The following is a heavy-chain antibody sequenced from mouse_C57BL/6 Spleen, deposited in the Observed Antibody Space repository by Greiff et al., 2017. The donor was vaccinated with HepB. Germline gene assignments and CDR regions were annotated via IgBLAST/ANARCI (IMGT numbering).Heavy chain of an antibody. D-gene: IGHD4-1*01. CDR2: ISYDGSN. Sequence: EVQLQESGPGLVKPSQSLSLTCSVTGYSITSGYCWNWIRQFPGNKLEWMGYISYDGSNNYNPSLKNRISITRDTSNNQFFLKLNSVTTEDTATYYCAREGRLGYWYFDVWGTGTTVTVSS. CDR1: GYSITSGYC. V-gene: IGHV3-6*01. CDR3: AREGRLGYWYFDV. J-gene: IGHJ1*03.